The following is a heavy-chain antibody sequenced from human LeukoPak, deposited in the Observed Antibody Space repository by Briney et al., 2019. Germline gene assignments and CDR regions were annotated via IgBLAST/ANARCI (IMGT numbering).Heavy chain of an antibody. D-gene: IGHD6-13*01. CDR2: ISGSGGST. Sequence: PGGSLRLSCAASGFTFSSYAMSWVRQAPGKGLEWVSAISGSGGSTYYADSVKGRFTISRDNSKNTLYLQMNSLRAEDTAVYYCAKDRTVYSSSWYYFDYWGQGTLVTVSS. V-gene: IGHV3-23*01. CDR3: AKDRTVYSSSWYYFDY. J-gene: IGHJ4*02. CDR1: GFTFSSYA.